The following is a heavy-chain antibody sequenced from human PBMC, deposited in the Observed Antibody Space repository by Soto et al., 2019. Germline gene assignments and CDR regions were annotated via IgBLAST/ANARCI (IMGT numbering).Heavy chain of an antibody. CDR1: GFTFSDYY. V-gene: IGHV3-11*01. D-gene: IGHD2-2*01. CDR3: ARDQDIVVVPAAMRNWFDP. Sequence: GGSLRLSCAASGFTFSDYYMSWIRQAPGKGLEWVSYISSSGSTIYYADSVKGRFTISRDNAKNSLYLQMNSLRAEDTAVYYCARDQDIVVVPAAMRNWFDPWGQGTLVTVSS. CDR2: ISSSGSTI. J-gene: IGHJ5*02.